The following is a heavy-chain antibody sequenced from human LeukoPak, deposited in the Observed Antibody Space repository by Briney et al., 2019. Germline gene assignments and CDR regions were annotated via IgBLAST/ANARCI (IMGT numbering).Heavy chain of an antibody. J-gene: IGHJ6*02. CDR3: AKDPGRYWSSGGNYYYYGMDV. CDR2: ISGSGGST. CDR1: GFTFSSYA. V-gene: IGHV3-23*01. Sequence: GGSLRLSCAASGFTFSSYAMSWVRQAPGKGLEWVSAISGSGGSTYYADSVKGRFTISRDNSKNTLYLQMNSLRAEDTAVYYCAKDPGRYWSSGGNYYYYGMDVWGQGTTVTVSS. D-gene: IGHD2-8*02.